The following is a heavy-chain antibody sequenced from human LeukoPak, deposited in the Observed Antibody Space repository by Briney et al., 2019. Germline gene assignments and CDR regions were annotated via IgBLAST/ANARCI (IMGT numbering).Heavy chain of an antibody. CDR1: GGSISIYY. Sequence: SETLSLTCTVSGGSISIYYWNWIRQPAGKRLEWIGRIFTSGITNYNPSLKSRVTISVDTSKNQFSLKLSSVTAADTAVYYCARAGPYGYYFDYWGQGTLVTVSS. V-gene: IGHV4-4*07. CDR2: IFTSGIT. D-gene: IGHD3-10*01. J-gene: IGHJ4*02. CDR3: ARAGPYGYYFDY.